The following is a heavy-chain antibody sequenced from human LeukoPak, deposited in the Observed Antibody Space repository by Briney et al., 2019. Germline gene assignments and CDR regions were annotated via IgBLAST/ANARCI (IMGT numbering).Heavy chain of an antibody. CDR1: GYSFTSYW. D-gene: IGHD6-19*01. V-gene: IGHV5-51*01. Sequence: TGDSLKISCKGSGYSFTSYWIGWVRQIPGKGLEWMGIIYPGDSDTRYSPSFQGQVTISADKSISTAYLQWSSLKASDTAMYYCARLIAVAANWFDPWGQGTLVTVSS. CDR2: IYPGDSDT. J-gene: IGHJ5*02. CDR3: ARLIAVAANWFDP.